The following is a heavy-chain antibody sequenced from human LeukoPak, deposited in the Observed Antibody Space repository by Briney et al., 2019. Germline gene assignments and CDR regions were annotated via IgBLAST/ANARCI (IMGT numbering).Heavy chain of an antibody. CDR1: GFFFRNYG. Sequence: GGSLRLSCAGSGFFFRNYGMHWVHQAPGQGLQWVAVISDGGTHLYYADSVKGRFTISRDNSESTMYLQMNSLRVEDTAVYYCAKDGTGSHSQWAFDFWGQGTMVTVSS. D-gene: IGHD3/OR15-3a*01. CDR3: AKDGTGSHSQWAFDF. CDR2: ISDGGTHL. V-gene: IGHV3-30*02. J-gene: IGHJ3*01.